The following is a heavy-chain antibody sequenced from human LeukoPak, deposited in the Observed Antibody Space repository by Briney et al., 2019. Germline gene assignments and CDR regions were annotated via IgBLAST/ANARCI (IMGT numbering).Heavy chain of an antibody. Sequence: GGSLRLSCAASGFTVSSNYMSWVRQAPGKGLEWVSVIYSGGSTYYADSVKGRFTISRHNSKNTLYLQMNSLRAEDTAVYYCAREAYYDFWSGRRAFDIWGQGTMVTVSS. CDR1: GFTVSSNY. CDR3: AREAYYDFWSGRRAFDI. J-gene: IGHJ3*02. CDR2: IYSGGST. V-gene: IGHV3-53*04. D-gene: IGHD3-3*01.